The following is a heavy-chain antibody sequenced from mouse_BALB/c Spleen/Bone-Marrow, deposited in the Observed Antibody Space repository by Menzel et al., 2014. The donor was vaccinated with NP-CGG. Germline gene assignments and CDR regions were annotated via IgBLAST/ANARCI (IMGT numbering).Heavy chain of an antibody. CDR2: IDPNTYYT. CDR1: GYTFTNYW. V-gene: IGHV1-7*01. D-gene: IGHD4-1*01. Sequence: QVQLQQSRAELAKPGASVKMSCKASGYTFTNYWMHWVKQRPGQGLEWIGYIDPNTYYTRYSQKFKDKATLTADKSSSTAYLQLSSLTSEDSAVYYCARYWDAYWGQGTLVTVSA. CDR3: ARYWDAY. J-gene: IGHJ3*01.